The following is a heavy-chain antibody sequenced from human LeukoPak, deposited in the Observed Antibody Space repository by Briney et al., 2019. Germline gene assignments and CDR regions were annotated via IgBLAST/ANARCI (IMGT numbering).Heavy chain of an antibody. CDR1: GYTFTSYG. CDR2: ISAYNGNT. J-gene: IGHJ6*03. CDR3: ARDRPSMKIFGVVPLQCYMDV. D-gene: IGHD3-3*01. Sequence: GASVKVSCKASGYTFTSYGISWVRQAPGQGLEWMGRISAYNGNTNYAQKLQGRVTMTTDTSTSTAYMELRSLRSDDTAVYYCARDRPSMKIFGVVPLQCYMDVWGKGTTVTVSS. V-gene: IGHV1-18*01.